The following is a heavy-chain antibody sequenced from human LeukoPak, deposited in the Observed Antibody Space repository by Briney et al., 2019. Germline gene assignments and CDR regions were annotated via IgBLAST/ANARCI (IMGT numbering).Heavy chain of an antibody. D-gene: IGHD2-15*01. CDR3: AKDMTAGWWPTDAFDI. J-gene: IGHJ3*02. V-gene: IGHV3-9*03. Sequence: GRSLRLSCAASGFTFDDYAMHWVRQAPGKGLEWVSGISWNSGSIGYADSVKGRFTISRDNAKNSLYLQMNSLRAEDMALYYCAKDMTAGWWPTDAFDIWGQGTMVTVSS. CDR2: ISWNSGSI. CDR1: GFTFDDYA.